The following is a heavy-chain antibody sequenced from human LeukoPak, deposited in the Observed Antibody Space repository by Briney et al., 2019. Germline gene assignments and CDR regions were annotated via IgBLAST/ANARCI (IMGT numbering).Heavy chain of an antibody. Sequence: GGSLRLSCAASGFTFSSYSMNWVRQAPGKGLEWVANINQDGSEKHYVDSVKGRFTISRDNAKNSLYLEMSSLRAEDTAVYYCARDHVAPGLIFDYWGQGTLVTVSS. CDR2: INQDGSEK. J-gene: IGHJ4*02. D-gene: IGHD3-16*01. V-gene: IGHV3-7*03. CDR1: GFTFSSYS. CDR3: ARDHVAPGLIFDY.